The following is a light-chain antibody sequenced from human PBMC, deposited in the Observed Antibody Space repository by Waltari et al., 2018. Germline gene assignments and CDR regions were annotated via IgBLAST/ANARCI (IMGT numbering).Light chain of an antibody. CDR1: SSDVGSYNL. J-gene: IGLJ2*01. CDR2: EVS. CDR3: CSYAGSSPV. V-gene: IGLV2-23*02. Sequence: QSALTQPASVSGSPGQSSTISCTGTSSDVGSYNLVSWYQQHPGKAPKLMIYEVSKRPSGVSNRFSGSKSGNTASLTISGLQAEDEADYYCCSYAGSSPVFGGGTKLTVL.